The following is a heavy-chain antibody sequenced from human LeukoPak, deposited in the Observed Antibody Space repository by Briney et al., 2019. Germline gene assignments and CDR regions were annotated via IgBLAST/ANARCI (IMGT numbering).Heavy chain of an antibody. Sequence: GGSLRLSCAASGLTVSSNYMSWVRQAPGKGLEWVSVIYSGGSTYHADSVKGRFTISRDNSKNTLYLQMNSLRAEDTAVYYCARDLVESSSWSGDFQHWGQGTLVTVSS. D-gene: IGHD6-6*01. V-gene: IGHV3-66*01. J-gene: IGHJ1*01. CDR2: IYSGGST. CDR3: ARDLVESSSWSGDFQH. CDR1: GLTVSSNY.